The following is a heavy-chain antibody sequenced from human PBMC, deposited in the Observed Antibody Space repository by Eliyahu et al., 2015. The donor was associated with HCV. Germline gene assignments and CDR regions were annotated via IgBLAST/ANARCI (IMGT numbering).Heavy chain of an antibody. D-gene: IGHD1-14*01. CDR2: ISSDGSNK. CDR3: ARDITGRLRRADY. V-gene: IGHV3-30*09. J-gene: IGHJ4*02. CDR1: GIXLHFLF. Sequence: QVQLVESGGGVVQPGTSLRLSCAASGIXLHFLFCTRVPPGPASGRAWGAVISSDGSNKYYADSVKGRFAISRDNSKNTVDLQMSSLRTEDTTVYYCARDITGRLRRADYWGQGTLVTVSS.